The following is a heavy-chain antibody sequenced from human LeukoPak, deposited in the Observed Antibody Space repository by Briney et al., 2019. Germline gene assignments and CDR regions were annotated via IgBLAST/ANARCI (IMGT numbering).Heavy chain of an antibody. CDR2: NNGDGSTT. CDR1: GFSLSGYW. D-gene: IGHD2-15*01. J-gene: IGHJ5*02. V-gene: IGHV3-74*01. Sequence: GGSLRLSCVASGFSLSGYWMYWVRQAPGKGLMYISRNNGDGSTTNYADVVKGRFTMSRDNVKDTLYLQMNSLRVEDTAVYYCARDPRNVGLAPWGQGTLVTVSS. CDR3: ARDPRNVGLAP.